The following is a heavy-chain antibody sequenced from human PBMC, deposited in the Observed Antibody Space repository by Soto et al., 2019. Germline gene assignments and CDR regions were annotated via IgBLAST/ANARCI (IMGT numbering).Heavy chain of an antibody. CDR3: ARVLFAGYSSGWYDY. J-gene: IGHJ4*02. CDR1: GFTFSSYA. V-gene: IGHV3-30-3*01. D-gene: IGHD6-19*01. CDR2: ISYDGSNK. Sequence: GGSLRLSCAASGFTFSSYAMHWVRQAPGKGLEWVAVISYDGSNKYYADSVKGRFTISRDNSKNTLYLQMNSLRAEDTAVYYCARVLFAGYSSGWYDYWGQGTLVTVSS.